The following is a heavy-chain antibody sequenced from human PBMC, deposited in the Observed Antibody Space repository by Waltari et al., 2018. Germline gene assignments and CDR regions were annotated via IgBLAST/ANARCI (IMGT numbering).Heavy chain of an antibody. D-gene: IGHD7-27*01. J-gene: IGHJ4*02. Sequence: EVQLVESGGGLVKPGGSMRLPCAASGFPFRSYSMTWVRQAQGKGLEWVSSISSTGSYTHYADSVKGRFTISRDNAKNSLYLQMNSLRAEDTAVYYCARGGWGFYLDDWGQGTLVTFSS. CDR1: GFPFRSYS. V-gene: IGHV3-21*01. CDR2: ISSTGSYT. CDR3: ARGGWGFYLDD.